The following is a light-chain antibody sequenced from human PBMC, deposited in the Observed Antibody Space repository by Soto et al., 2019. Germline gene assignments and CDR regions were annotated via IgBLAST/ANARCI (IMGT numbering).Light chain of an antibody. J-gene: IGKJ1*01. CDR3: QQYNNWPRT. V-gene: IGKV3-15*01. Sequence: EIVMTQSPATLSVSPGERATLSCRASQSVSSNLAGYQQKPGQAPRLLIYGASTRATVIPARFSGSRSGTDFTLTISSLQSEDFGIYYCQQYNNWPRTFGQGTKVEIK. CDR1: QSVSSN. CDR2: GAS.